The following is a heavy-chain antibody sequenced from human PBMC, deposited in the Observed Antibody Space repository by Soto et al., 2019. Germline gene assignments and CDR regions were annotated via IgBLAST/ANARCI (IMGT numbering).Heavy chain of an antibody. Sequence: GGSLIHACAASGLTFSDVWLSWVRQGPGKGLEWLGRIKRRTENATTDWASPARGRFIISRDDAKNMLYLQLNSLKSEDTGVYSCPTVLPHATCRFDYSCQGT. V-gene: IGHV3-15*01. CDR3: PTVLPHATCRFDY. CDR1: GLTFSDVW. CDR2: IKRRTENATT. J-gene: IGHJ4*02. D-gene: IGHD2-2*01.